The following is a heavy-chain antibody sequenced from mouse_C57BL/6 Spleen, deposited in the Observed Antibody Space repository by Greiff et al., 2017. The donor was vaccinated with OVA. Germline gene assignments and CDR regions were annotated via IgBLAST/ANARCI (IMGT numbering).Heavy chain of an antibody. D-gene: IGHD2-2*01. V-gene: IGHV5-9-1*02. CDR2: ISSGGDYI. J-gene: IGHJ3*01. CDR3: TRGGYDGAY. Sequence: EVHLVESGEGLVKPGGSLKLSCAASGFTFSSYAMSWVRQTPEKRLEWVAYISSGGDYIYYADTVKGRFTISRDNARNTLYLQMSSLKSKDTAMYYCTRGGYDGAYWGQGTLVTVSA. CDR1: GFTFSSYA.